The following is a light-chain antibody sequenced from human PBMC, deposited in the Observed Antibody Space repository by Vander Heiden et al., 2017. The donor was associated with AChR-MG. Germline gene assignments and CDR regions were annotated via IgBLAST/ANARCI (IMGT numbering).Light chain of an antibody. Sequence: DIQMTQSPSTLSASVGDRVTITCRASQSLGNWLAWFQQRPGKAPRLLIYKASNLESGVPSRFGGSGSGTEFTLTIRSLQPDDFATYYCQQYDAYPWTFGQGTKVEVK. CDR2: KAS. CDR1: QSLGNW. V-gene: IGKV1-5*03. J-gene: IGKJ1*01. CDR3: QQYDAYPWT.